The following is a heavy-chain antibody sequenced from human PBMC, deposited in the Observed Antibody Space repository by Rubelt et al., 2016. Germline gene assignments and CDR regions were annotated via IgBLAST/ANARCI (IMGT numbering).Heavy chain of an antibody. CDR1: GFTFSSHW. V-gene: IGHV3-7*04. Sequence: EVQLVESGGGLVQPGGSLRLSCAASGFTFSSHWMSWVRQAPGKGLEWVANIKQDGSEKNYVDSVKGGFTISRDNAKNSPFLEMNSLGAEGTAVYYCARGIATAGSFNYWGQGTLVTVSS. CDR2: IKQDGSEK. J-gene: IGHJ4*02. D-gene: IGHD6-13*01. CDR3: ARGIATAGSFNY.